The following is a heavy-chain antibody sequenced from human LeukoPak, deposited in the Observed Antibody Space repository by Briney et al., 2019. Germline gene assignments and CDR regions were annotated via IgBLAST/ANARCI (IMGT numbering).Heavy chain of an antibody. V-gene: IGHV3-23*01. CDR3: ARVAADDAFDI. CDR2: ISDSGTDT. D-gene: IGHD2-15*01. Sequence: GGSLRLSCAASGFTFSSYAMSWVRQAPGKGLEWVSAISDSGTDTYYTDSVKGRFTISRDNAKNSLYLQMNSLRAEDTAVYYCARVAADDAFDIWGQGTMVTVSS. CDR1: GFTFSSYA. J-gene: IGHJ3*02.